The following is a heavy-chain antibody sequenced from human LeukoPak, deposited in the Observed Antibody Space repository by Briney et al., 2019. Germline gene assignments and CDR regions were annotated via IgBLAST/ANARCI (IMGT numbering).Heavy chain of an antibody. CDR1: GFTFSSYS. V-gene: IGHV3-21*01. Sequence: GGSLRLSCAASGFTFSSYSMNWVRQAPGKGLEWVSSISSSSSYIYYADSVKGRFTISRDNAKNSLYLQMNSLRAEDTAVYYCASLRDGYNSWYFDYWGQGTLVTVSS. CDR3: ASLRDGYNSWYFDY. D-gene: IGHD5-24*01. J-gene: IGHJ4*02. CDR2: ISSSSSYI.